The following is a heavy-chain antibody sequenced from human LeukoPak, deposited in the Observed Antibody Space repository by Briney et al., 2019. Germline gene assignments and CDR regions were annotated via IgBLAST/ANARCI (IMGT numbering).Heavy chain of an antibody. CDR3: AKDAQRGFDYSNSLEY. J-gene: IGHJ4*02. D-gene: IGHD4-11*01. CDR2: IWSDGSNK. Sequence: GGSLRLSCAASGFTFSHYGMHWVRQAPGRGQEWVAVIWSDGSNKFYADSVKGHFTISRDNSQNTVDLHMNILRAEDTAVYYCAKDAQRGFDYSNSLEYWGQGTLVTVSS. V-gene: IGHV3-33*06. CDR1: GFTFSHYG.